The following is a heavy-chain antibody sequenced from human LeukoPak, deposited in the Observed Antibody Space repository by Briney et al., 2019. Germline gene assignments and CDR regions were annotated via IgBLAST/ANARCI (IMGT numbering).Heavy chain of an antibody. J-gene: IGHJ4*02. CDR3: ATTIGGVPTTPLYY. CDR1: GLTFSSYW. CDR2: IKQDGSEK. Sequence: GGSLRLSCAASGLTFSSYWMSWVRQAPGKGLEWVANIKQDGSEKYYVDSVKGRFTISRDNAKNSLYLQMNSLRGEDTAVYYCATTIGGVPTTPLYYWGQGTLVTVSS. D-gene: IGHD5-12*01. V-gene: IGHV3-7*01.